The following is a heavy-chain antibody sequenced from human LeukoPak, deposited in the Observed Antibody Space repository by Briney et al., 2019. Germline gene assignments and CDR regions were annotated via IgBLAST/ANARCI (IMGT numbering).Heavy chain of an antibody. J-gene: IGHJ4*02. CDR1: GYTFTSYY. CDR2: INPSGGST. V-gene: IGHV1-46*01. CDR3: ASGYCSGGSCSTYFDY. Sequence: ASVKVSRKASGYTFTSYYMHWVRQAPGQGLEWMGIINPSGGSTSYAQKFQGRVTMTRDTSTSTVYMELSSLRSEDTAVYYCASGYCSGGSCSTYFDYWGQGTLVTVSS. D-gene: IGHD2-15*01.